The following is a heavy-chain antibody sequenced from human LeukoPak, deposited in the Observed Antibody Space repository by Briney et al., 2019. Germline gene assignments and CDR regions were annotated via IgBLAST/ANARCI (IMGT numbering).Heavy chain of an antibody. CDR3: ASGSDYYDSSGYPSDAFDI. V-gene: IGHV3-11*01. D-gene: IGHD3-22*01. CDR2: ISSSGSTI. Sequence: GGSLRLSCAASGFTFSDYYMSWIRQAPGKGLEWVSYISSSGSTIYYADSVKGRFTISRDNAKNSLYLQMNSLRAEDTAVYYCASGSDYYDSSGYPSDAFDIWGQGTTVTVSS. J-gene: IGHJ3*02. CDR1: GFTFSDYY.